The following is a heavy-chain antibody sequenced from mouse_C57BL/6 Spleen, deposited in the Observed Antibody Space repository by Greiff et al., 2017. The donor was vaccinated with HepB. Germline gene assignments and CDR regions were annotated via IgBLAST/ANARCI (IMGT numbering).Heavy chain of an antibody. D-gene: IGHD1-1*01. CDR2: IDPSDSET. V-gene: IGHV1-52*01. CDR3: AREKDYGIAY. J-gene: IGHJ3*01. CDR1: GYTFTSYW. Sequence: QVQLKESGAELVRPGSSVKLSCKASGYTFTSYWMHWVKQRPIQGLEWIGNIDPSDSETHYNQKFKDKATLTVDKSSSTAYMQLSSLTSEDSAVYYCAREKDYGIAYWGQGTLVTVSA.